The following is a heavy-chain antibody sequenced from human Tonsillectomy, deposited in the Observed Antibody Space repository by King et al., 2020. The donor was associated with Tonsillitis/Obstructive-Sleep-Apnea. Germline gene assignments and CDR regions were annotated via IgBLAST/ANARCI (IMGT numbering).Heavy chain of an antibody. CDR3: ARDEVGYYDSSGYYY. CDR2: ISSSSSTI. D-gene: IGHD3-22*01. V-gene: IGHV3-48*02. J-gene: IGHJ4*02. Sequence: VQLVESGGGLVQPGGSLRLSCAASGFTFSSYSMNWVRQAPGKGLEWVSYISSSSSTIYYADSVKGRFTISRDNAKNSLYLQMNSLRDEDTAVYYCARDEVGYYDSSGYYYWGQGTLVTVSS. CDR1: GFTFSSYS.